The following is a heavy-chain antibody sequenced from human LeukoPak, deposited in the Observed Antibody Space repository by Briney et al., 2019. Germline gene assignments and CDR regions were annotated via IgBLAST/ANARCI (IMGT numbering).Heavy chain of an antibody. D-gene: IGHD5-12*01. CDR2: INSDGSST. V-gene: IGHV3-74*01. J-gene: IGHJ4*02. Sequence: GGSLRLSCAASGLTFSSYWMHWVRQAPGKGLVWVSRINSDGSSTNYADSVRGRFTISRDNAENTLYLQMNSLRAEDTAVYYCAKDEVSGSALDYWGQGTLVTVSS. CDR1: GLTFSSYW. CDR3: AKDEVSGSALDY.